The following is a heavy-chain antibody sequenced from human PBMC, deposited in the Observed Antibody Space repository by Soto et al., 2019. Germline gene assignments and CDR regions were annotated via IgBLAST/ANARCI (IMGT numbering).Heavy chain of an antibody. D-gene: IGHD2-15*01. CDR1: AGTFSIYT. CDR3: AREGPPDIAWFDP. J-gene: IGHJ5*02. CDR2: SA. Sequence: QVQLVQSGAEVKKPGSSVKVSCKASAGTFSIYTISWVRQAPGQGLEWMGGSANSAQKFQGRLTVTADESTSTVYLELSSLTSEDTAVYYCAREGPPDIAWFDPWGQGTLVSVSS. V-gene: IGHV1-69*01.